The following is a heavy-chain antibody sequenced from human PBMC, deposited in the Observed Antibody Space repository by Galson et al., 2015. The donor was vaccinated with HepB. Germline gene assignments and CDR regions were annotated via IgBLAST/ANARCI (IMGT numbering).Heavy chain of an antibody. D-gene: IGHD3-16*01. Sequence: SLRLSCAASGFTLSSYSMNWVRQAPGKGLEWVSSISSSSSYIYYADSVKGRFTISRDNAKNSLYLQMNSLRAEDTAVYYCARDGIPIPDYVWGTPAPIDAFDIWGQGTMVTVSS. CDR2: ISSSSSYI. V-gene: IGHV3-21*01. J-gene: IGHJ3*02. CDR3: ARDGIPIPDYVWGTPAPIDAFDI. CDR1: GFTLSSYS.